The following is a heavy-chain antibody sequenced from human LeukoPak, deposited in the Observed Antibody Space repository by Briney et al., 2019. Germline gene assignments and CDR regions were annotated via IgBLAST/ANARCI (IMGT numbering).Heavy chain of an antibody. V-gene: IGHV3-7*01. CDR2: IKQDGSEK. CDR1: GFTFSNYW. J-gene: IGHJ3*02. CDR3: ARRSLNWGNAFDI. Sequence: PGGSLRLSCAASGFTFSNYWMSWVRQAPGKGLEWVANIKQDGSEKYYVDSVKGRFTISRDNAKNSLYLQMSSLRAEDTAVYYCARRSLNWGNAFDIWGQGTMVTVSS. D-gene: IGHD7-27*01.